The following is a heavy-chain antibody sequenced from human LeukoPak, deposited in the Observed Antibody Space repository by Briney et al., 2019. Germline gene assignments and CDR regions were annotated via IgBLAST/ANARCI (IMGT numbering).Heavy chain of an antibody. D-gene: IGHD5-18*01. Sequence: GGSLRLSCAASGFTFSSYGMHWVRQAPGKGLEWVAVIWYDGSNKYYADSVKGRFTISRDHSQNTLHLQMNSLRAEDTAVYYCAKDLFRGYSYGYGDYWGQGTLVTVSS. CDR2: IWYDGSNK. V-gene: IGHV3-33*03. CDR3: AKDLFRGYSYGYGDY. CDR1: GFTFSSYG. J-gene: IGHJ4*02.